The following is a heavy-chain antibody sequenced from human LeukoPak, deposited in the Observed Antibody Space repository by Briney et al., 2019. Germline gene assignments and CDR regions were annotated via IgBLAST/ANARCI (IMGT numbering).Heavy chain of an antibody. CDR3: ARVDYGASDAFDI. V-gene: IGHV4-61*02. CDR2: IYSAWST. CDR1: GGSISSGNYY. J-gene: IGHJ3*02. Sequence: SETLSLTCTVSGGSISSGNYYWTWIRQPAGKGLEWIGRIYSAWSTNYNPSLKSRVTISVDTSKNQFSLKLSSVTAADTAVYYCARVDYGASDAFDIWGQGTMVTVSS. D-gene: IGHD4-17*01.